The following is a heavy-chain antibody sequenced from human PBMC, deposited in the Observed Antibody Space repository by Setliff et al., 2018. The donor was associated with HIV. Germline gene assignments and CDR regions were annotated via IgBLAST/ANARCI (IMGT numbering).Heavy chain of an antibody. Sequence: SETLSLTCAVSGYSSSSGYYWGWIRQPPGKGLEWIGSIYHSGSTYYNPSLKSRVTMSLDTSKNQFSLNLDSVTAADTAVFYCARSFSGRYFWSGYYTGPDPKGENAFDIWGQGTMVTVSS. CDR1: GYSSSSGYY. CDR3: ARSFSGRYFWSGYYTGPDPKGENAFDI. J-gene: IGHJ3*02. CDR2: IYHSGST. D-gene: IGHD3-3*01. V-gene: IGHV4-38-2*01.